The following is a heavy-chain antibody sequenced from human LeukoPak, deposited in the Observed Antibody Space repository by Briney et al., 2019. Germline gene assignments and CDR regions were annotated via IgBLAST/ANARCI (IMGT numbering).Heavy chain of an antibody. V-gene: IGHV3-53*01. CDR2: IDIRGDT. J-gene: IGHJ4*02. D-gene: IGHD5-18*01. CDR3: ARRTGYGYGLDC. Sequence: GGSLRLSCAASGLTVSNNDVSGVRQAPGKGLEWVSVIDIRGDTYYAETVKGRATISRDKSKNTVSLQMDSLRAEDTAVYFCARRTGYGYGLDCWGQGTLVTVSS. CDR1: GLTVSNND.